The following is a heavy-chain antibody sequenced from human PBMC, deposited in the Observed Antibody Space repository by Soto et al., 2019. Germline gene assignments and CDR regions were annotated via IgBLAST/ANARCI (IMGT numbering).Heavy chain of an antibody. V-gene: IGHV3-23*01. CDR3: AKVSSRIWSGWYYFDY. D-gene: IGHD3-3*01. Sequence: GGSLRLSCAASGFTFSSYAMSWVRQAPGKGLEWVSAISGSGVSTYYADSVKGRFTISRDNSKNTLYLQMNSLRAEDTAVYYCAKVSSRIWSGWYYFDYWGQGTLVTVSS. CDR1: GFTFSSYA. J-gene: IGHJ4*02. CDR2: ISGSGVST.